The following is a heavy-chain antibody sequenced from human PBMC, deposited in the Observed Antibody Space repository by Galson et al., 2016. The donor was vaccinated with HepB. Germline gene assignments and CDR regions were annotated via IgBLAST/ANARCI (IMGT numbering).Heavy chain of an antibody. CDR1: RFTFSRYW. CDR2: ISQDGNDK. Sequence: SLRLSCAASRFTFSRYWMSWVRQAPGKGLEWVAYISQDGNDKYYADSVKGRFTISRDNAKNSLFLQMNSLRAEDTAVYYCARDELIGYCSGGGCWWGGWGQGTLVTVSS. D-gene: IGHD2-15*01. CDR3: ARDELIGYCSGGGCWWGG. V-gene: IGHV3-7*01. J-gene: IGHJ4*02.